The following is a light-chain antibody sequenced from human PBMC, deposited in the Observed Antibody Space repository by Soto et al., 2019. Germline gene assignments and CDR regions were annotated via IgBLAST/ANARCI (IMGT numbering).Light chain of an antibody. V-gene: IGKV3-15*01. CDR2: GAS. CDR3: QQYNNWPPDRT. J-gene: IGKJ1*01. CDR1: QSVSSN. Sequence: EKVMTQSPATLSVSPGERATLSCRASQSVSSNLAWYQQKPGQAPRLLIYGASTRATGIQARFSGSGSGTEFTLTISSLQSEDFAIYFCQQYNNWPPDRTFGQGTKVEIK.